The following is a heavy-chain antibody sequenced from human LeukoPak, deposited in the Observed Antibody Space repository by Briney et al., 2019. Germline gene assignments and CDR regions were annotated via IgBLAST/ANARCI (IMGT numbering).Heavy chain of an antibody. CDR2: INHTGST. CDR3: ARRDSWADAFDI. V-gene: IGHV4-34*01. CDR1: GGSFSGYS. D-gene: IGHD3-22*01. Sequence: PSETLSLTCAVYGGSFSGYSWTWIRQPPGKGLEWIGEINHTGSTSYKPSLKSRVTVSVDTSKNQFSLNLSSVTAADTAVYYCARRDSWADAFDIWGQGTMVTVSS. J-gene: IGHJ3*02.